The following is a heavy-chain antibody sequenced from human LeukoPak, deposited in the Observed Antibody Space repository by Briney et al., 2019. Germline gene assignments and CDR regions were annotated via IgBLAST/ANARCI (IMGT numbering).Heavy chain of an antibody. CDR1: GGSISSYY. V-gene: IGHV4-59*01. J-gene: IGHJ3*02. Sequence: PSETLSLTCTVSGGSISSYYWSWIRQPPGKGLEWIGYIYYSGSTNYNPSLKSRVTISVDTSKNQFSLKLSSVTAADTAVYYCARDYGRITIFRDAFDIWGQGTMVTVSS. CDR2: IYYSGST. D-gene: IGHD3-3*01. CDR3: ARDYGRITIFRDAFDI.